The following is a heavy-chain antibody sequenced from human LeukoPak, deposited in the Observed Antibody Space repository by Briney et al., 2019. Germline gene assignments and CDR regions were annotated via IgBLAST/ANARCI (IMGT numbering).Heavy chain of an antibody. CDR1: GFAFSSYA. CDR2: ISGSGAST. CDR3: AKDSGNRDNWFDP. D-gene: IGHD1-14*01. V-gene: IGHV3-23*01. J-gene: IGHJ5*02. Sequence: QRGGSLRLSCAASGFAFSSYAMTWVRQAPGKGLEWGSDISGSGASTYYADSVKGRFTISRDNSKNTLYLQMNSLRAEDTAVYYCAKDSGNRDNWFDPWGQGTLVTVSS.